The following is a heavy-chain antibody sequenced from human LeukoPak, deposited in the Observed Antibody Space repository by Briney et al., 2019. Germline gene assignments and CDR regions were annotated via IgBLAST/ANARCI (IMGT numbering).Heavy chain of an antibody. D-gene: IGHD1-14*01. CDR3: ARTRTPGALHRDYFDY. J-gene: IGHJ4*02. Sequence: PSETLSLTCTVSSGSISDSNFYWSWIRQPAGKGLEWIGRIYTSGSTNYNPSLKSRVTMSVDTSKNQFSLKLSSVTAADTTVYYCARTRTPGALHRDYFDYWGQGTLVTVSS. CDR2: IYTSGST. V-gene: IGHV4-61*02. CDR1: SGSISDSNFY.